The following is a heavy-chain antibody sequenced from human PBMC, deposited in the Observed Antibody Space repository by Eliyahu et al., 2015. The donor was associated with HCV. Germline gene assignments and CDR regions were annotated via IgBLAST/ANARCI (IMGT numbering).Heavy chain of an antibody. V-gene: IGHV3-64D*09. CDR3: VSGHLRGVIRRFWPLFDY. J-gene: IGHJ4*02. CDR2: ISSNGGST. CDR1: GFTFSSYA. Sequence: VQLVESGGGLVQPGGSLRLSCSASGFTFSSYAMHWVRQAPGKGLEYVSAISSNGGSTYYADSVKGRFTISRDNSKNTLYLQMSSLRAEDTAVYYCVSGHLRGVIRRFWPLFDYWGQGTLVTVSS. D-gene: IGHD3-10*01.